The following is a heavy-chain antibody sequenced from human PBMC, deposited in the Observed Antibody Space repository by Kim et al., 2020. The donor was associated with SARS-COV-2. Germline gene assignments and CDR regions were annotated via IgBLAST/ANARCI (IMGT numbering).Heavy chain of an antibody. J-gene: IGHJ4*02. CDR1: GYTFINYV. CDR3: ARGSGWAFDY. CDR2: ISIGHDDT. Sequence: ASVKVSCKASGYTFINYVMHWVRQAPGQRLEWMGLISIGHDDTKYSQKFRRRVTITRDTTASTAYMELSSLRSEDTAVYYCARGSGWAFDYWGQGTLVTV. D-gene: IGHD6-19*01. V-gene: IGHV1-3*04.